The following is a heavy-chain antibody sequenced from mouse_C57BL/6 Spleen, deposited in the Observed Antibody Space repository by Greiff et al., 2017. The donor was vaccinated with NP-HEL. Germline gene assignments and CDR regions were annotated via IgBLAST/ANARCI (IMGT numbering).Heavy chain of an antibody. D-gene: IGHD1-1*01. J-gene: IGHJ4*01. CDR1: GYTFTSYW. CDR3: ARGSSPYYYAMDY. V-gene: IGHV1-55*01. Sequence: QVQLQQPGAELVKPGASVKMSCKASGYTFTSYWITWVKQRPGQGLEWIGDIYPGSGSTNYNEKFKSKATLTVDTSSSTAYMQLSSQTSEDSAVYYCARGSSPYYYAMDYWGQGTSVTVSS. CDR2: IYPGSGST.